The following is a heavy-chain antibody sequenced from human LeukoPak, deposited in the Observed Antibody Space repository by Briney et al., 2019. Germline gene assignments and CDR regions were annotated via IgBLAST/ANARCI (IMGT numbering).Heavy chain of an antibody. D-gene: IGHD6-19*01. V-gene: IGHV3-23*01. J-gene: IGHJ4*02. Sequence: GGSLRLSCAASGFSFSSYAMSWVRQAPGKGLEWVSAISGSGGSTYYADSVKGRFTISRDNSKNTLYLQMNSLRAEDTAVYYCARASDRGWYYFDYWGQGTLVTVSS. CDR3: ARASDRGWYYFDY. CDR1: GFSFSSYA. CDR2: ISGSGGST.